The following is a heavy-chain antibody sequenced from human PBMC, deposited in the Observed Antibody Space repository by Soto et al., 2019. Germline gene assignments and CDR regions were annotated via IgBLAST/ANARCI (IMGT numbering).Heavy chain of an antibody. CDR3: AKTSNGWFSAFDI. CDR1: FTFSSYA. J-gene: IGHJ3*02. D-gene: IGHD6-19*01. Sequence: EVQLLESGGGLVQPGFTFSSYAMSWVRQAPGKGLEWVSAISGSGGTTYYADSVKGRFTFSRDNSKNTLYLQMNSLSAEDTSVYYCAKTSNGWFSAFDIWGQGTMVTVSS. CDR2: ISGSGGTT. V-gene: IGHV3-23*01.